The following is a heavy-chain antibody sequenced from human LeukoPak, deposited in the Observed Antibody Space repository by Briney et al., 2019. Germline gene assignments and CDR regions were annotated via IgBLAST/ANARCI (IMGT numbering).Heavy chain of an antibody. Sequence: ASVKVSCKASGYTFTSYYMHWVRQAPGQGLEWMGIINPSGGSTSYAQKFQGRVTMTRNTSITTAYMELSSLRSEDTAVYYCARTHYYDSSGDNWFDPWGQGTLVTVSS. V-gene: IGHV1-46*01. CDR2: INPSGGST. D-gene: IGHD3-22*01. J-gene: IGHJ5*02. CDR1: GYTFTSYY. CDR3: ARTHYYDSSGDNWFDP.